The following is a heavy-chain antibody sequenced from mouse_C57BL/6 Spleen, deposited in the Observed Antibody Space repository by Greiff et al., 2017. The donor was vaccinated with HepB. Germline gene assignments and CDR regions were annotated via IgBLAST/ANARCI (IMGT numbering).Heavy chain of an antibody. V-gene: IGHV1-26*01. CDR1: GYTFTDYY. CDR3: ARGEYGYSWDFDV. D-gene: IGHD2-10*02. CDR2: INPNNGGT. Sequence: EVQLQQSGPELVKPGASVKISCKASGYTFTDYYMNWVKQSHGKSLEWIGDINPNNGGTSYNQKFKGKATLTVDKSSSTAYMELRSLTSEDSAVYDCARGEYGYSWDFDVSGTGTTVTVSS. J-gene: IGHJ1*03.